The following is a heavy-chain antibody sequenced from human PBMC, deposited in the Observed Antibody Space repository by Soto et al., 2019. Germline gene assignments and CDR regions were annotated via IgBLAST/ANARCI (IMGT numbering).Heavy chain of an antibody. CDR1: GGSISSYY. D-gene: IGHD3-3*01. V-gene: IGHV4-59*08. CDR3: ARHLDFWSGYSSNALFDY. CDR2: IYYSGST. J-gene: IGHJ4*02. Sequence: SETLSLTCTVSGGSISSYYWSWIRQPPGKGLEWIGYIYYSGSTNYNPSLKSRVTISVDTSKNQFSLKLSSVTAADAAVYYCARHLDFWSGYSSNALFDYWGQGTLVTVSS.